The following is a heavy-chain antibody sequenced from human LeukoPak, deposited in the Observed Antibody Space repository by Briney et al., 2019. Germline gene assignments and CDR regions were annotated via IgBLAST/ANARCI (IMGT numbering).Heavy chain of an antibody. CDR2: ISSSSSYI. V-gene: IGHV3-21*04. D-gene: IGHD6-13*01. CDR1: GFTFSDYS. CDR3: AKLQKGIAAAGTHTYYFDY. Sequence: GGSLRLSCAASGFTFSDYSMNWVRQAPGKGLEWVSFISSSSSYIYYADSMKGRFTISRDNAKNTLYLQMNSLRAEDTAVYYCAKLQKGIAAAGTHTYYFDYWGQGTLVTVSS. J-gene: IGHJ4*02.